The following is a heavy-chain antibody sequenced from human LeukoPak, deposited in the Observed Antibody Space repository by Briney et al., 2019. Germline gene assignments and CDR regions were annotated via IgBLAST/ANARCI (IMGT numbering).Heavy chain of an antibody. J-gene: IGHJ6*03. CDR3: ATVGRSAAGTGYYYYVDC. CDR2: ISAYNGNT. Sequence: ASVKVSCKASGYTFTSYGISWVRQAPGQGLEWMGLISAYNGNTNYAQKLQGRVTMTTDTSTSTAYMELGSLRSDDTAVYYCATVGRSAAGTGYYYYVDCLGKRTTVTVSS. D-gene: IGHD6-13*01. CDR1: GYTFTSYG. V-gene: IGHV1-18*01.